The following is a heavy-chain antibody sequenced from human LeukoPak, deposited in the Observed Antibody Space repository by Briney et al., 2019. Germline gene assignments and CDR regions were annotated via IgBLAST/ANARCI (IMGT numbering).Heavy chain of an antibody. CDR2: IYHSGST. Sequence: SETLSLTCTVSGGSVSSGTYYWGWIRQPPGKGLEWIGSIYHSGSTYYNPSLKSRVTISVDTSKNQFSLKLSSVTAADTAVYYCARLSSTSHNWYFDLWGRGTLVTVSS. CDR3: ARLSSTSHNWYFDL. CDR1: GGSVSSGTYY. D-gene: IGHD2-2*01. V-gene: IGHV4-39*07. J-gene: IGHJ2*01.